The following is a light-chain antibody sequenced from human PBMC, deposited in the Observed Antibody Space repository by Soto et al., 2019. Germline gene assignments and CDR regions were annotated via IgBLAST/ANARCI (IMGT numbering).Light chain of an antibody. J-gene: IGKJ1*01. CDR1: QSVSSSY. Sequence: EIVLTQSPGTLSLSPGERATLSCRASQSVSSSYLAWYQQKPGQAPRLLIYGASSRATGIPDRFSGSGSGTDFNITISRLEPEDFAVYYGQQYGSSPWTFGQGTKVEIK. V-gene: IGKV3-20*01. CDR2: GAS. CDR3: QQYGSSPWT.